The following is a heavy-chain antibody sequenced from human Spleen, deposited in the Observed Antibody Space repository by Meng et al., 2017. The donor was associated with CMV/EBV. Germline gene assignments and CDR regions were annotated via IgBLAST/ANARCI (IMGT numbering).Heavy chain of an antibody. CDR2: INHSGST. CDR1: GGNFSAYH. Sequence: TCAVYGGNFSAYHWSWIRQPPGKGLQWIGEINHSGSTNYSPSLKSRVSISVDTSKNQFSLKLSSVTAADAAVYYCARVRPLAGYSSSPWGQGTLVTVSS. V-gene: IGHV4-34*01. D-gene: IGHD6-6*01. CDR3: ARVRPLAGYSSSP. J-gene: IGHJ1*01.